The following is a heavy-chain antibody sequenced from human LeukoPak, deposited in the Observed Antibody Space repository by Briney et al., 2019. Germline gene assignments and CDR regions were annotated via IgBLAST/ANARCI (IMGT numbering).Heavy chain of an antibody. CDR2: ITSGSVYM. D-gene: IGHD6-13*01. Sequence: GGSLRLSCGASGFIFVTYTMICVRQSPGTGLEGVSAITSGSVYMYYADSVKGRFTISRDDAKDSLYLQMDSLRAEDTAVYYCARARIAAAGTGAYDIWGQGTMVTVSS. J-gene: IGHJ3*02. V-gene: IGHV3-21*01. CDR3: ARARIAAAGTGAYDI. CDR1: GFIFVTYT.